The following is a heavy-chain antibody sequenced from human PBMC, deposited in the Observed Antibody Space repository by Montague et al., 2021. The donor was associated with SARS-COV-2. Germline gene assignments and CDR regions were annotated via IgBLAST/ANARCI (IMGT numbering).Heavy chain of an antibody. CDR1: GFTFSSYD. D-gene: IGHD3-16*02. J-gene: IGHJ3*02. V-gene: IGHV3-48*03. CDR3: TRDYRSIVGDGLDI. Sequence: SLRLSCAASGFTFSSYDMNWVRQAPGKGPEWISYISTSAYTTSYAGSVKGRFTISRDNGKNSLYLQMNSLRVDDTAVYYCTRDYRSIVGDGLDIWGQGTKVTVSS. CDR2: ISTSAYTT.